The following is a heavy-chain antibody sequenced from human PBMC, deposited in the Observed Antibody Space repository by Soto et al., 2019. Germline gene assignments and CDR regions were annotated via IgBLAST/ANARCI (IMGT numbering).Heavy chain of an antibody. V-gene: IGHV4-38-2*01. J-gene: IGHJ5*02. Sequence: SETLSLTCAVSGYFISSGYYWGWIRQPPGKGLEWIGSMFHSGTTYYNPSLKSRVTISVDTSKNQFSLKLSSVTAADTAVYYCARGHIVVVPTVGWFDPWGQGTLVTVSS. CDR1: GYFISSGYY. D-gene: IGHD2-2*01. CDR3: ARGHIVVVPTVGWFDP. CDR2: MFHSGTT.